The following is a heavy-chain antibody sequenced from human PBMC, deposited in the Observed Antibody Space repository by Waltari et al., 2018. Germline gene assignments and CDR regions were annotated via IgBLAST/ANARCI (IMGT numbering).Heavy chain of an antibody. V-gene: IGHV3-23*01. Sequence: EVQLLESGGGLVQPGGSLRLSCAATGFTFSSYAMSWVRQAPGKGLEWVSAISGSGGSTYYADSVKGRFTISRDNSKNTLYLQMNSLRAEDTAVYYCAKAGHGGFHYFDYWGQGTLVTVSS. J-gene: IGHJ4*02. CDR2: ISGSGGST. CDR1: GFTFSSYA. CDR3: AKAGHGGFHYFDY.